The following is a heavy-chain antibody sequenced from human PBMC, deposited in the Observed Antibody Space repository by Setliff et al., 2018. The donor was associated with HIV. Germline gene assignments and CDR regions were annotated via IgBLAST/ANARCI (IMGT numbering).Heavy chain of an antibody. D-gene: IGHD3-22*01. V-gene: IGHV1-2*02. Sequence: ASVKVSCKASGYTFTGYYMLWVRQAPGQGLEWMGWINPNNGGTNYAQKFQGRVTMTRDTSISTAYMELSRLRSDDTAVYYCARDYYDSSGYIFFPGPPDYWGQGTLVTVSS. CDR2: INPNNGGT. CDR1: GYTFTGYY. CDR3: ARDYYDSSGYIFFPGPPDY. J-gene: IGHJ4*02.